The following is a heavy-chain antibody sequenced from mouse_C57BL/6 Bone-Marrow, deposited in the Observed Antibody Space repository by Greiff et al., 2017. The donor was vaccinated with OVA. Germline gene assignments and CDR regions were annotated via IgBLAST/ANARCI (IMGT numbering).Heavy chain of an antibody. CDR2: IRSKSNNYAT. CDR1: GFSFNTYA. V-gene: IGHV10-1*01. CDR3: VRQYYYGTPAWFAY. Sequence: EVQLVESGGGLVQPKGSLKLSCAASGFSFNTYAMNWVRQAPGKGLEWVARIRSKSNNYATYYADSVKDRFTISRDDSESMLYLQMNNLKTEDTAMYYCVRQYYYGTPAWFAYWGQGTLVTVSA. D-gene: IGHD1-1*01. J-gene: IGHJ3*01.